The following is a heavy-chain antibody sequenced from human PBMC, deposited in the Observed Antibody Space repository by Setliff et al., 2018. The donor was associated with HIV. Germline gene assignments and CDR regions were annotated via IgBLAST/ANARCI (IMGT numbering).Heavy chain of an antibody. J-gene: IGHJ4*02. Sequence: ASVKVSCKASGYTFTTYDITWVRQAPGQGLEWLGWISPYNGHTNFAQKFQGRVTLTTDTATSTAYMEVRSLRSDDTAVYYCARTDYGGNSGGNYFDYWGQGSLVTVSS. D-gene: IGHD4-17*01. CDR2: ISPYNGHT. V-gene: IGHV1-18*01. CDR3: ARTDYGGNSGGNYFDY. CDR1: GYTFTTYD.